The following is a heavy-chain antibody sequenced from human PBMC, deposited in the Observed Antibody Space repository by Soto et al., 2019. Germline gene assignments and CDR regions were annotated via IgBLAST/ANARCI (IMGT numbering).Heavy chain of an antibody. V-gene: IGHV3-23*01. CDR3: AKWTGCLDGYNAVCYGMAV. CDR1: GLTFSTYA. Sequence: EVHLLESGGDLVQPGGSLRLSCTASGLTFSTYAMSWVRQAQGNGLEWVSAIGGSGTGGRTYYADSVKGRFTISRDNSKNPVSLQMNSLSADDTAVYYCAKWTGCLDGYNAVCYGMAVWGHGTTVTVS. J-gene: IGHJ6*02. CDR2: IGGSGTGGRT. D-gene: IGHD5-12*01.